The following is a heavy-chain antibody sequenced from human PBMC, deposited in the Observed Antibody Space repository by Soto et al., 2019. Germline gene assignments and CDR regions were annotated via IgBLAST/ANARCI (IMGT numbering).Heavy chain of an antibody. CDR2: ISYDGSNK. Sequence: QVQLVESGGGVVQPGRSLRLSCAASGFTFSSYAMHWVRQAPGKGLEWVAVISYDGSNKYYADSVKGRFTISRDNSKNTLYLQMNSLSAEDTAVYYCARAHIMAEAYYYGMDVWGQGTTVTVSS. CDR3: ARAHIMAEAYYYGMDV. V-gene: IGHV3-30-3*01. D-gene: IGHD2-21*01. CDR1: GFTFSSYA. J-gene: IGHJ6*02.